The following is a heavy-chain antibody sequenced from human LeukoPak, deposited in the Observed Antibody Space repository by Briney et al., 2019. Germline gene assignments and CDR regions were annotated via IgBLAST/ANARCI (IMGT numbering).Heavy chain of an antibody. CDR3: ARVGYSGYDRIPTNFDY. CDR2: ISSSSSYT. D-gene: IGHD5-12*01. V-gene: IGHV3-11*05. Sequence: GGSLRLSCAASGFXFSDYYISWIRQAPGKGLEWVSYISSSSSYTNYADSVKGRFTISRDNAKNSLYLQMNSLRAEDTAVYYCARVGYSGYDRIPTNFDYWGQGTLVTVSS. CDR1: GFXFSDYY. J-gene: IGHJ4*02.